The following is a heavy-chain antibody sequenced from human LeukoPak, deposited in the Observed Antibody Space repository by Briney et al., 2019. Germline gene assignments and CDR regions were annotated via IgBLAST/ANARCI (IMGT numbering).Heavy chain of an antibody. CDR1: GGSINSYY. D-gene: IGHD2-15*01. V-gene: IGHV4-59*08. CDR3: VRHLSAGRPAFDI. Sequence: SETLSLTCTVSGGSINSYYWSWIRQPPGKGLEWIGYIYYSGSTNYNPSLKSRVTISVDTSNNKFSLKLTSFTAADTAVYYCVRHLSAGRPAFDIWGQGTMVTVSS. CDR2: IYYSGST. J-gene: IGHJ3*02.